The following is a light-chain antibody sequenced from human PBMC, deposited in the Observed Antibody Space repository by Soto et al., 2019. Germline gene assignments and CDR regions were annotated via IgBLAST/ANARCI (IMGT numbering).Light chain of an antibody. Sequence: DVVLTQSPRSLTVTLGQPASISCRSSQGLLFLDGNTYLSWFHQRPGQSPRRLIYRVSNWDSGVSDRFSGSGSGSAFTLTISRVEADDVGIYYCMQGTYWPPTLGQGTKVDLK. CDR2: RVS. CDR3: MQGTYWPPT. CDR1: QGLLFLDGNTY. J-gene: IGKJ1*01. V-gene: IGKV2D-30*01.